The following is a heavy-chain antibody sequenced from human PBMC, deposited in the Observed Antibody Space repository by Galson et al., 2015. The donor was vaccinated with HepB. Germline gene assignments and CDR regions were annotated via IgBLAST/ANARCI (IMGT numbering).Heavy chain of an antibody. J-gene: IGHJ4*02. CDR1: GFTFTTSW. CDR3: AKISRSTSSEY. D-gene: IGHD2/OR15-2a*01. CDR2: ISPDGSAI. Sequence: SLRLSCAASGFTFTTSWMSWVRQVPGKGLEWMANISPDGSAIQYVDSMKGRFTISRDNSKNSLYVQMSGLSPEDTAVYFCAKISRSTSSEYWGQGTLVTVSS. V-gene: IGHV3-7*03.